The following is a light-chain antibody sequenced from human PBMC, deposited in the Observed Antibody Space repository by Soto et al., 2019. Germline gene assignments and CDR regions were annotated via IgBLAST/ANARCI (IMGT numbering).Light chain of an antibody. J-gene: IGKJ1*01. Sequence: DIQMTQSPSTLSASVGDTVTITCRASQTINNCLAWYQQKPGKAPKLLISDASSLEPGVPSRFSGSGSGTEFTLSITGLQPDDFATYYLQQCYIYWTFGQGTKVEI. CDR1: QTINNC. V-gene: IGKV1-5*01. CDR3: QQCYIYWT. CDR2: DAS.